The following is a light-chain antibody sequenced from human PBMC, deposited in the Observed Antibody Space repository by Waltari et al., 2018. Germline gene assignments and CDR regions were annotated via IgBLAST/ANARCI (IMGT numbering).Light chain of an antibody. V-gene: IGLV3-10*01. J-gene: IGLJ1*01. Sequence: SYELTQPPSVSVRPGQTASITCSGDALSPQYSYWHQQKSGQAPMAGSYEDSKRASGIPESVSGSRSWAMATLTITGAQEEDEADYYCYSTDSSGNPSFGTGTKVTVL. CDR2: EDS. CDR1: ALSPQY. CDR3: YSTDSSGNPS.